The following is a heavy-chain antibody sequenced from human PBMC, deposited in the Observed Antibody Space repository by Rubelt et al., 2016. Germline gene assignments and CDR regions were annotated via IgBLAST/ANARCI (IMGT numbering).Heavy chain of an antibody. CDR2: ISGSGGST. V-gene: IGHV3-23*01. J-gene: IGHJ5*02. D-gene: IGHD3-3*01. CDR3: TVPHYDFWSGYYPSDP. Sequence: VSAISGSGGSTYYADSVKGRFTISRDNSKNTLYLQMNSLKTEDTAVYYCTVPHYDFWSGYYPSDPGGQGTLVTVSS.